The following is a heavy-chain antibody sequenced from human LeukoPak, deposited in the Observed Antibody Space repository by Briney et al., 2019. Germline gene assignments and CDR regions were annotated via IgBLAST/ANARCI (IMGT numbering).Heavy chain of an antibody. V-gene: IGHV1-69*13. Sequence: ASVKVSCKASGGTFSSYAISWVRQAPGQGLEWMGGIIPIFGTANYAQKFQGRVTITADESTSTAYMELRSLRSDDTAVYYCARSGLRYFDWLTFDPWGQGTLVTVSS. CDR3: ARSGLRYFDWLTFDP. CDR1: GGTFSSYA. J-gene: IGHJ5*02. CDR2: IIPIFGTA. D-gene: IGHD3-9*01.